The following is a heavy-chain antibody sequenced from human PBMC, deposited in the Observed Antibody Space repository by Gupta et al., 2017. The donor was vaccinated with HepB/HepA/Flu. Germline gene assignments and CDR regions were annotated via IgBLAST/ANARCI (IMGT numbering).Heavy chain of an antibody. Sequence: QLPLQESGPGLVKPSETLSLTCTGSAGSISSSSYYWGWIRQPPGKGLEWIGSIYYSGSTYYNPSLKSRVTISVDTSKNQFSLKLSSVTAADTAVYYCATELTGTTGMDVWGKGTTVTVSS. D-gene: IGHD1-7*01. CDR3: ATELTGTTGMDV. J-gene: IGHJ6*03. CDR1: AGSISSSSYY. CDR2: IYYSGST. V-gene: IGHV4-39*01.